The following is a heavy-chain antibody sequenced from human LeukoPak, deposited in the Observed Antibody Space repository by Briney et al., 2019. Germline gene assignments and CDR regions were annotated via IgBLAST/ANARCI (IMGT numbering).Heavy chain of an antibody. V-gene: IGHV4-61*02. Sequence: SETLSLTCTVSGGSISSGSYYWSWLRQPAGKGLEWIGRIYTSGTTNYNPSLKSRVIISVDTSKNQFSLKLNSVTAADTAVYYCAVEDYFNFYFDYWGQGTLVTVSS. CDR1: GGSISSGSYY. D-gene: IGHD3-10*01. J-gene: IGHJ4*02. CDR3: AVEDYFNFYFDY. CDR2: IYTSGTT.